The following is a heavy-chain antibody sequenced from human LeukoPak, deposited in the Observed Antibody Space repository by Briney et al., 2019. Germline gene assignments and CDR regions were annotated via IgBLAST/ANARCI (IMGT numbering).Heavy chain of an antibody. V-gene: IGHV3-15*01. J-gene: IGHJ4*02. Sequence: GGSLRLSCAASGFTFTNAWMSWVRQAPGKGLEWVGRIQSKTDGGTTDYAAPVKGRFTISRDDSRDTLYLQMDSLKTEDTAIYYCTTDNLVFDYWGQGTLVTVSS. CDR1: GFTFTNAW. CDR3: TTDNLVFDY. CDR2: IQSKTDGGTT. D-gene: IGHD1-1*01.